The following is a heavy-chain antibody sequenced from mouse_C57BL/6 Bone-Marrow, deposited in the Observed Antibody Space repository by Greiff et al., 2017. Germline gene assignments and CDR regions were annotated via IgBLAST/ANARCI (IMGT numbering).Heavy chain of an antibody. Sequence: VQLKESGAELVKPGASVKLSCTASGFNIKDYYMHWVKQRTEQGLEWIGRIDPEDGDTKYAPKFQGKATITADTSSNTAYLQLSSLTSEDTAVYYCARDLYYYGSSYDTAYWGQETLVTVSA. CDR1: GFNIKDYY. CDR3: ARDLYYYGSSYDTAY. D-gene: IGHD1-1*01. V-gene: IGHV14-2*01. CDR2: IDPEDGDT. J-gene: IGHJ3*01.